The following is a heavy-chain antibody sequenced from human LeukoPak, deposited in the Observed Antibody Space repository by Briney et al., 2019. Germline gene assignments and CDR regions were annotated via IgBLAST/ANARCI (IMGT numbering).Heavy chain of an antibody. CDR1: GGSISSYY. CDR2: IYYSGST. CDR3: ARGYCSGGSCYPDAFDI. D-gene: IGHD2-15*01. V-gene: IGHV4-59*01. J-gene: IGHJ3*02. Sequence: SETLSLTCTVSGGSISSYYWSWIRQPPGKGLEWIGYIYYSGSTNYNPSLKSRVTISVDTSKNQFSLKLSSVTAADTAVYYCARGYCSGGSCYPDAFDIWGQGTMVTVSS.